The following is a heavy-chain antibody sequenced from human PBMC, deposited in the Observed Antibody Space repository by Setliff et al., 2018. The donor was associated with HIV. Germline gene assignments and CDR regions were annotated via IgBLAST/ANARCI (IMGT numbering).Heavy chain of an antibody. V-gene: IGHV3-48*03. CDR3: ARGEPSILIEPAAFFDY. J-gene: IGHJ4*02. Sequence: GGSLRLSCAASGFTFSSYAMSWVRQAPGKGLEWVSYSSSSGSPIHYADSVRGRFTISRDNAKKSLYLQMNSLSAEDTAVYYCARGEPSILIEPAAFFDYWGQGTLVTVSS. CDR1: GFTFSSYA. D-gene: IGHD2-2*01. CDR2: SSSSGSPI.